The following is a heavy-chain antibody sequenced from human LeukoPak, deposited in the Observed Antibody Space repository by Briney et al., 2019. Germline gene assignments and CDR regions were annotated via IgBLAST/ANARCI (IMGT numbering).Heavy chain of an antibody. V-gene: IGHV3-30*18. CDR1: GFTFSSYG. J-gene: IGHJ4*02. D-gene: IGHD1-26*01. CDR2: ISYDGSNK. Sequence: PGGSLRPSCAASGFTFSSYGMHWVRQAPGKGLEWVAVISYDGSNKYYADSVKGRFTISRDNSKNTLYLQMNSLRAEDTAVYYCAKDWTRYSGSRPGYWGQGTLVTVSS. CDR3: AKDWTRYSGSRPGY.